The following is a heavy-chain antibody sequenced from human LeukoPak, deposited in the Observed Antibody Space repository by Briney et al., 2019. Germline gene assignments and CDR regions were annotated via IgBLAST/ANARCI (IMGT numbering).Heavy chain of an antibody. CDR1: GGSISSGGYH. J-gene: IGHJ4*02. CDR2: IYSTGST. Sequence: SQTLSLTCTVSGGSISSGGYHWSWIRQHPGKGLEWIGYIYSTGSTYYNPSLKSRIIISVDTSKNQFSLKLSSVTAADTAVYYCAREGVMVWVFDYWGQGTLVTVSS. V-gene: IGHV4-31*03. D-gene: IGHD3-16*02. CDR3: AREGVMVWVFDY.